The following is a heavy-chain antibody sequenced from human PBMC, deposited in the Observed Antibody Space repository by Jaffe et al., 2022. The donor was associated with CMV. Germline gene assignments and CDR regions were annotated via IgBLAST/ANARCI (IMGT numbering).Heavy chain of an antibody. CDR2: IYSGGST. CDR3: ARNGVGDSFDI. V-gene: IGHV3-66*01. CDR1: GFIVSSSY. Sequence: EVQVVESGGGLVQPGGSLRLTCAASGFIVSSSYMSWVRQAPGKGLEWVSIIYSGGSTYYADSVKGRFTISRDNSKNTLYLQMNSLRAEDTAVYYCARNGVGDSFDIWGQGTTVTVSP. J-gene: IGHJ3*02. D-gene: IGHD1-26*01.